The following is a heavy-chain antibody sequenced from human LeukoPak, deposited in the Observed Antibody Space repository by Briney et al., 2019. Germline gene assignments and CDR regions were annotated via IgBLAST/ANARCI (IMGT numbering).Heavy chain of an antibody. CDR3: ARAPPDIVANAFDY. CDR1: GGTFSSYA. V-gene: IGHV1-69*13. Sequence: ASVKVSCKASGGTFSSYAISWVRQAPGQGLEWMGGIIPIFGTANYAQKFQGRVTITADESTSTAYMELSSLRSEDTAVYYCARAPPDIVANAFDYWGQGTLVTVSS. J-gene: IGHJ4*02. D-gene: IGHD5-12*01. CDR2: IIPIFGTA.